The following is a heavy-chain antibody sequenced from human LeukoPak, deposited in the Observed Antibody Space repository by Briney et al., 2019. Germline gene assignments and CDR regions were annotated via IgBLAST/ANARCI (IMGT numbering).Heavy chain of an antibody. CDR3: ARDWELRFHQGGLDY. CDR2: INPRDGET. D-gene: IGHD3-3*01. J-gene: IGHJ4*02. CDR1: GYSFTSHY. V-gene: IGHV1-2*06. Sequence: GASVKVSCKASGYSFTSHYIHWVRQAPGQGLEWMGRINPRDGETSFAQKFQGRVSMTRDTSVSSAYMELSGLRSDDTAVYYCARDWELRFHQGGLDYWGQGTLVTVSS.